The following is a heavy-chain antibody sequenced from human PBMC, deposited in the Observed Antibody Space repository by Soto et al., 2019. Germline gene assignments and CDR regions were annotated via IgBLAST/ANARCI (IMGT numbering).Heavy chain of an antibody. CDR2: MNPNSGNT. CDR3: ARGRYNSRSGSGSYYKPGGGYYYMDV. D-gene: IGHD3-10*01. CDR1: GYTFTSYD. J-gene: IGHJ6*03. Sequence: ASVKVSCKASGYTFTSYDINWVRQATGQGLEWMGWMNPNSGNTGYAQKFQGRVTMTRNTSISTAYMELSSLRSDETAVYYCARGRYNSRSGSGSYYKPGGGYYYMDVWGKGTTVTVSS. V-gene: IGHV1-8*01.